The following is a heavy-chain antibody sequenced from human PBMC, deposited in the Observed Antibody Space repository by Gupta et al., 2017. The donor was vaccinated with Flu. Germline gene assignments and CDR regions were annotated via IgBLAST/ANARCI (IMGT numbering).Heavy chain of an antibody. V-gene: IGHV3-21*04. CDR2: SSSSSTYI. D-gene: IGHD5-18*01. Sequence: EVQLVESGGCLVKPGGSLRLSCAVSGFPFSLDSMNWVRQTPGKVLEWVPTSSSSSTYIYYGDSVKCRFTITRDNARNSLYLQMNSLRAEDTGVYYCARDWYSIGYGDDYWGQGTLVTVSS. J-gene: IGHJ4*02. CDR1: GFPFSLDS. CDR3: ARDWYSIGYGDDY.